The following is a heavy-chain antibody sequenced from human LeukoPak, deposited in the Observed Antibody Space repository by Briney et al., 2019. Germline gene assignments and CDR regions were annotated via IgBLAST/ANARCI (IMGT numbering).Heavy chain of an antibody. CDR3: ARDLSIAVAGTRAWFDY. V-gene: IGHV1-69*13. D-gene: IGHD6-19*01. CDR1: GGTFSSYA. CDR2: IIPIFGTA. J-gene: IGHJ4*02. Sequence: ASVKVSCKASGGTFSSYAISWVRQAPGQGLEWMGGIIPIFGTANYAQKFQGRVTITADESTSTAYMELSSLRSEDAAVYYCARDLSIAVAGTRAWFDYWGQGTLVTVSS.